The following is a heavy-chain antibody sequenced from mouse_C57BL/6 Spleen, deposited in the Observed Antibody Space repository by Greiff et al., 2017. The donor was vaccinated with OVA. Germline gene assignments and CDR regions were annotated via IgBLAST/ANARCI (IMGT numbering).Heavy chain of an antibody. J-gene: IGHJ3*01. Sequence: ESGPGLVKPSQSLSLTCSVTGYSITSGYYWNWIRQFPGNKLEWMGSISYDGSHNYTPSLKNRISITRDTSKNQLFLKLNSVTTEDTATYYCARDYGSSASFAYWGQGTLVTVSA. V-gene: IGHV3-6*01. CDR2: ISYDGSH. CDR1: GYSITSGYY. D-gene: IGHD1-1*01. CDR3: ARDYGSSASFAY.